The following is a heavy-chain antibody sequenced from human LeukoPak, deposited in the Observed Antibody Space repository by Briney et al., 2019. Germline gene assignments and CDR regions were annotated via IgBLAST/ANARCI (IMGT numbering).Heavy chain of an antibody. J-gene: IGHJ4*02. V-gene: IGHV1-69*04. CDR1: GGTFSSYA. Sequence: ASVKVSCKASGGTFSSYAISWVRQAPGQGLEWMGRIIPILGIANYAQKFQGRVTITADKSTSTAYMELSSLRSEDTAVYYCAYYGSGSRAPFDYWGQGTLVTVSS. CDR2: IIPILGIA. CDR3: AYYGSGSRAPFDY. D-gene: IGHD3-10*01.